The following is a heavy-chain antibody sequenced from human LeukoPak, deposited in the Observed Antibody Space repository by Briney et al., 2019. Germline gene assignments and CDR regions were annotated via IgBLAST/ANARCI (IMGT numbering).Heavy chain of an antibody. CDR3: ARGAPPSGLYYYGMDV. D-gene: IGHD2-15*01. Sequence: SGTLSLTCAVSGGSISSSNWWSWVRQPPGKGLEWIGEIYHSGSTNYNPSLKSRVAISVDKSKNQFSLKLSSVTAADTAVYYCARGAPPSGLYYYGMDVWGQGTTVTVSS. CDR2: IYHSGST. J-gene: IGHJ6*02. V-gene: IGHV4-4*02. CDR1: GGSISSSNW.